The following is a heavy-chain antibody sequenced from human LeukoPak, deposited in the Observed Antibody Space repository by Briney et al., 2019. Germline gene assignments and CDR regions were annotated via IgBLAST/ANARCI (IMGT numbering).Heavy chain of an antibody. CDR3: VKNDGWFHLAQ. J-gene: IGHJ4*02. CDR2: IWYDGSNK. CDR1: GFTFSSYG. V-gene: IGHV3-33*06. D-gene: IGHD6-19*01. Sequence: GGSLRLSCAASGFTFSSYGMHWVRQAPGKGLEWVAVIWYDGSNKYYADSVKGRFTISRDNSKNTLYLQMNSLRAEDTAVYYCVKNDGWFHLAQWGQGTLVTVSS.